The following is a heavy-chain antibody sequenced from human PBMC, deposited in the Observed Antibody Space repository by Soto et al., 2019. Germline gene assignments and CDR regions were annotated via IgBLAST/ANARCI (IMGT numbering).Heavy chain of an antibody. V-gene: IGHV3-30*18. J-gene: IGHJ5*02. CDR2: ISYDGSNK. CDR1: GFTFSSYG. Sequence: QVQLVESGGGVVQPGRSLRLSCAASGFTFSSYGMHWVRQAPGKGLEWVAVISYDGSNKYYADSVKGRFTISRDNSKNTLYLQMNSLRAEDTAVYYCAKDAYRGLATIKGNNWFDPWGQGTLVTVSS. D-gene: IGHD5-12*01. CDR3: AKDAYRGLATIKGNNWFDP.